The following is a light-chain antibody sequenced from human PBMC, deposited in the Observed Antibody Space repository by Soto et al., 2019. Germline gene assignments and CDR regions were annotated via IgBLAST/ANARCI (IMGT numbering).Light chain of an antibody. Sequence: EIVLTQSPATLSSFPGDRVTLSCRASQAVNTRLAWYQHRPGQAPRLLIYLASNRAAGVPARFSGSGSGTDFTLPSSDVEPEDVAVYYWHQRQSWPRTVGQGTTVDI. J-gene: IGKJ1*01. CDR3: HQRQSWPRT. CDR2: LAS. V-gene: IGKV3-11*01. CDR1: QAVNTR.